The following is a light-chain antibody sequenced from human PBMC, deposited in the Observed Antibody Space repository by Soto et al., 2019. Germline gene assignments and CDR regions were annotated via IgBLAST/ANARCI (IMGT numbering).Light chain of an antibody. Sequence: EVVMTQYTATLSVSPGESATLSCRASQSVSSNLAWHQQKPGQAPRILMYDASTRATGISARFSGSGSGTEFTLTISSLQSEDFAVYYCQQYHNWPITFGQGTRLEI. CDR1: QSVSSN. CDR2: DAS. CDR3: QQYHNWPIT. J-gene: IGKJ5*01. V-gene: IGKV3-15*01.